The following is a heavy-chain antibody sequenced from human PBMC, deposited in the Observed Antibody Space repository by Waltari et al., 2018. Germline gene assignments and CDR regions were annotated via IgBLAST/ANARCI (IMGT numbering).Heavy chain of an antibody. D-gene: IGHD1-1*01. V-gene: IGHV4-4*07. CDR1: DDSIASFY. CDR2: IYTSGSP. J-gene: IGHJ3*02. Sequence: QVQLQESGRRLVQTSETLSLTCSFSDDSIASFYWCWIRQTAGKGLEWLGHIYTSGSPDYTPSLRCRVSMSIDNSRNQCSLNLISVTTADTAIYYCARTTGARHDAFDIWGQGTLVTVSS. CDR3: ARTTGARHDAFDI.